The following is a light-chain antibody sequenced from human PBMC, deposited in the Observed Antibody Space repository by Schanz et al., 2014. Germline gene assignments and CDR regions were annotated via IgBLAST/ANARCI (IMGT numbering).Light chain of an antibody. CDR2: DAS. CDR3: QHYNNWPPEFT. Sequence: EIVMTQSPATLSVSPGERATLSCRASQSVSSNLAWYQQKPGQAPRVLIYDASKRATGIPARFSGSGSGTDFTLTISSLQSEDFAVYYCQHYNNWPPEFTFGPGTKVDI. V-gene: IGKV3-15*01. CDR1: QSVSSN. J-gene: IGKJ3*01.